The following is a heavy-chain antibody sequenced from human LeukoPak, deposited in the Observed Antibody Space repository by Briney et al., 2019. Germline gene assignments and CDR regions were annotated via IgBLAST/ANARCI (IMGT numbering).Heavy chain of an antibody. CDR2: IKQDGSEK. CDR3: AREPRYCSRTTSCYHANYFYYMDV. CDR1: GFTFSSYW. D-gene: IGHD2-2*01. Sequence: PGGSLRLSCAASGFTFSSYWMSWVRQAPGKGLEWVANIKQDGSEKYYVDSVKGRFTVSRDNAKNSLYLQMNSLRGEDTAVYYCAREPRYCSRTTSCYHANYFYYMDVWGKGTTVTVSS. V-gene: IGHV3-7*03. J-gene: IGHJ6*03.